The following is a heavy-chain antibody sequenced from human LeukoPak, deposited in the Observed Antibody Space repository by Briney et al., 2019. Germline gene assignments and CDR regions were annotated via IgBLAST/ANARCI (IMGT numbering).Heavy chain of an antibody. CDR2: IYSGGST. J-gene: IGHJ3*02. CDR1: VFTVSSNY. D-gene: IGHD4-11*01. Sequence: GGSLRVSCAAPVFTVSSNYMSWVRQAPGKGLEWVSVIYSGGSTYYADSVKGRFTISRDNSKNTLYLQMNSLRAEDTAVYYCAREDLQDAFDIWGQGTMVTVSS. V-gene: IGHV3-53*01. CDR3: AREDLQDAFDI.